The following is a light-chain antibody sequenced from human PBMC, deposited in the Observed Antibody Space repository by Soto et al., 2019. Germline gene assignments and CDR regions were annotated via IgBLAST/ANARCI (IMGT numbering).Light chain of an antibody. J-gene: IGLJ2*01. V-gene: IGLV2-14*01. CDR2: EVD. CDR1: SNDVGGYNY. Sequence: QSALTQPASVSGSPRQSITISCTGTSNDVGGYNYVSWYQQHPGKAPKLIIYEVDNRPSGVSNRFSGSKSGNTASLTISGLQPEDEADYYCSSYASGNTAVLFGGGTQLTVL. CDR3: SSYASGNTAVL.